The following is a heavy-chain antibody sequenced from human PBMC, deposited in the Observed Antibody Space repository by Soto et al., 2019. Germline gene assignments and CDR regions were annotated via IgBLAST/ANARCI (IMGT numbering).Heavy chain of an antibody. J-gene: IGHJ4*02. Sequence: QVQLVQSGAEVKKPGASVKVSCKASGYTFNFYGITWVRQAPGQGLEWMGWISGFNGNTNYAADLQGRVTMTTDTSTSTAYMELRGLRSDDTAVYYCARIGVSSGHESPDFDSWGQGTLVTVSS. CDR2: ISGFNGNT. V-gene: IGHV1-18*01. CDR3: ARIGVSSGHESPDFDS. CDR1: GYTFNFYG. D-gene: IGHD3-16*01.